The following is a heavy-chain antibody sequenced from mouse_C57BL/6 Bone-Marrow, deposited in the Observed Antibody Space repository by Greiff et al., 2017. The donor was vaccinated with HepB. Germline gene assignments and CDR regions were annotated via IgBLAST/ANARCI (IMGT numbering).Heavy chain of an antibody. Sequence: VQLQQSGAELVRPGASVKLSCTASGFNIKDDYMHWVKQRPEQGLEWIGWIDPENGDTEYASKFQGKATITADTSSNTAYLQLSSLTSEDTAVYYCTLYYDYGFAYWGQGTLVTVSA. CDR2: IDPENGDT. D-gene: IGHD2-4*01. V-gene: IGHV14-4*01. J-gene: IGHJ3*01. CDR3: TLYYDYGFAY. CDR1: GFNIKDDY.